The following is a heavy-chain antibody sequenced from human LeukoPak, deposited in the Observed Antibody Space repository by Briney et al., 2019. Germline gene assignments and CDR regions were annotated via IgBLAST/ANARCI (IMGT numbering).Heavy chain of an antibody. V-gene: IGHV3-7*01. D-gene: IGHD3-10*01. CDR1: GFTFSSYW. J-gene: IGHJ6*03. Sequence: PGGSLRLSCAASGFTFSSYWMSWVRQAPGKGLEWVANIKQEGREKYYVDSVEGRFTISRENAKTSLYLQMNSLRAEATAVYYCARVSSKATVRGLITKKNYYYYYMDVWGKGTTVTISS. CDR2: IKQEGREK. CDR3: ARVSSKATVRGLITKKNYYYYYMDV.